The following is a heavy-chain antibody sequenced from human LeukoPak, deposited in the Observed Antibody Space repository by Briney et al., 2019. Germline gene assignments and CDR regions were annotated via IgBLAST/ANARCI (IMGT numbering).Heavy chain of an antibody. CDR2: VNSDGSST. J-gene: IGHJ4*02. CDR3: ARGSTHYSSGWYGLDY. Sequence: GGSLRLSCAASGFTFSSYWMHWVRQAPGKGLVWVSRVNSDGSSTTYADSVKGRFTISRDNAKNTLYLQMNSLRAEDTAVYYCARGSTHYSSGWYGLDYWDQGTLVTVSS. CDR1: GFTFSSYW. D-gene: IGHD6-19*01. V-gene: IGHV3-74*01.